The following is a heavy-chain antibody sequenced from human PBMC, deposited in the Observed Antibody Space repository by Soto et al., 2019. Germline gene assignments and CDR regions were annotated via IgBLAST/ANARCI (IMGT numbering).Heavy chain of an antibody. D-gene: IGHD3-3*01. J-gene: IGHJ6*03. CDR2: ISAYNGNT. V-gene: IGHV1-18*01. CDR1: GYTFTSYG. Sequence: ASVKVSCKASGYTFTSYGISWVRQAPGQGLEWMGWISAYNGNTNYAQKLQGRVTMTTDPSTRTAYMELRSLRSDDTAVYYCARLIFGVVFFQIGSRKGDYYYMDVWGKGTTVTVSS. CDR3: ARLIFGVVFFQIGSRKGDYYYMDV.